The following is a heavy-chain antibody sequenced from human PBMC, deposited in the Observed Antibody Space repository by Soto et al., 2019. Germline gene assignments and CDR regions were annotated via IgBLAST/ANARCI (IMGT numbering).Heavy chain of an antibody. J-gene: IGHJ5*02. CDR1: GGPITSYY. D-gene: IGHD3-10*01. CDR2: IYYTGRT. Sequence: SETLSLTCTVSGGPITSYYWTWIRQPPGKELEWIGYIYYTGRTNCNPSLKSRVTMSVDTSKNQFSLRLSSVTAADTAIYYCARDLTIGGFFDPWGRGTLVTVSS. V-gene: IGHV4-59*01. CDR3: ARDLTIGGFFDP.